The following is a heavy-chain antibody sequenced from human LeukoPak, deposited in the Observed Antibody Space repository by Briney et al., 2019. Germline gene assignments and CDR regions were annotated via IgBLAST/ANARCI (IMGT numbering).Heavy chain of an antibody. CDR1: GFTFSSFA. D-gene: IGHD1-26*01. V-gene: IGHV3-23*01. CDR2: ISGSGDDT. CDR3: AKDPRGVGARGS. J-gene: IGHJ5*02. Sequence: GGSLRLSCAASGFTFSSFAMTWVRQAPGKGLEWVSGISGSGDDTYYADSVKGRFTISRDNSENTLYLQMHSLRLEDTAVYYCAKDPRGVGARGSWGQGTLVAVSS.